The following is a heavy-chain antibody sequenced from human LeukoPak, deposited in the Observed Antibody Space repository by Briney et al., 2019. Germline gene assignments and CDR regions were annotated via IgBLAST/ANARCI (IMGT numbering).Heavy chain of an antibody. CDR3: TRHGSYSHGS. CDR1: GFTFSGSG. J-gene: IGHJ5*02. V-gene: IGHV3-73*01. Sequence: GGSLRLSCAASGFTFSGSGIHWVRQASGRGLEWIGRLRSKANNYATAYAASVNGRFTISRDDSKNTAYLQMNSLKTEDTAVYYCTRHGSYSHGSWGQGALVTVAS. D-gene: IGHD3-10*01. CDR2: LRSKANNYAT.